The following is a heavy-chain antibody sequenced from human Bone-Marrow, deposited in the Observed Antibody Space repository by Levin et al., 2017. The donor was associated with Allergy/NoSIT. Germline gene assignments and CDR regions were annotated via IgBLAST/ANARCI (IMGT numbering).Heavy chain of an antibody. V-gene: IGHV4-39*01. J-gene: IGHJ6*03. CDR2: IYYSGTT. CDR3: ARQRGTHFHYYYMDV. CDR1: GVSISGNTYF. Sequence: TSETLSLTCSVSGVSISGNTYFWGWIRQPPGKGLEWIGGIYYSGTTFYNPSLKSRVTISVDTSKNQFSLQLNSVTAADTALYYCARQRGTHFHYYYMDVWGKGTTVTVSS. D-gene: IGHD1-7*01.